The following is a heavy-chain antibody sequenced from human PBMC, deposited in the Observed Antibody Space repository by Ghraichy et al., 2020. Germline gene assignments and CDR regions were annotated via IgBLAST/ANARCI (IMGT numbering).Heavy chain of an antibody. Sequence: GESLNISCAASGFAFSSYAMNWVRQAPGKGLEWVSAISVSGGNTYYATSVKGRFTISRDNSMHTLYLEMNSLRAEDTAVYFCAKPEIGYSNMDVWGQGTTVTVSS. J-gene: IGHJ6*02. CDR3: AKPEIGYSNMDV. CDR1: GFAFSSYA. D-gene: IGHD5-12*01. V-gene: IGHV3-23*01. CDR2: ISVSGGNT.